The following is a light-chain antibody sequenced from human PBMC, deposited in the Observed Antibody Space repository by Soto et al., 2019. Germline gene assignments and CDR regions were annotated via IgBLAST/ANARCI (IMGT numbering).Light chain of an antibody. V-gene: IGLV4-69*01. Sequence: QPVQTQSPSASASLGASVKLTCTLSSGHSSYAIAWHQQQPEKGPRYLMKLNSDGSHSKGDGIPDRFSGSSSGAERYLTISSLQSEDEADYYCQTWDTGIRVFGGGTKLTVL. CDR3: QTWDTGIRV. CDR2: LNSDGSH. CDR1: SGHSSYA. J-gene: IGLJ3*02.